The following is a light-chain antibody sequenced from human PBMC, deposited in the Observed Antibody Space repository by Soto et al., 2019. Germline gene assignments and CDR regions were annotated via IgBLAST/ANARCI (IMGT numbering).Light chain of an antibody. V-gene: IGKV1-5*01. Sequence: DIQMTPSNSTLTASVGDRVTITCRASQNINTWLAWYQQKPGKAPSLLIYDASRLETGVPSRFSGSGSGTEFTLTINSLQPDDFATYYCQQKNSYPWTFGQGTKVQVK. CDR3: QQKNSYPWT. CDR1: QNINTW. J-gene: IGKJ1*01. CDR2: DAS.